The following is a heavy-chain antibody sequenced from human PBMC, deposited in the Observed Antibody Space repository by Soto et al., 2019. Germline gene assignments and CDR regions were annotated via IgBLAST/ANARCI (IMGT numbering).Heavy chain of an antibody. V-gene: IGHV1-69*02. J-gene: IGHJ4*02. Sequence: QVQLVQSGAEVKKPGSSVKVSCKASGGTFSIYTISWVRQAPGQGLEWMGRIIPILGLANYAQKFQGRVTITADKSTSTAYMELSSLRSEDTAVYYCASRYDSSDYWGQGTLVTLSS. D-gene: IGHD3-22*01. CDR1: GGTFSIYT. CDR3: ASRYDSSDY. CDR2: IIPILGLA.